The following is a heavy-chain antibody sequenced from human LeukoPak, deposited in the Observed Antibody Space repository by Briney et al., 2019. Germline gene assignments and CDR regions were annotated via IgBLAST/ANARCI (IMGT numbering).Heavy chain of an antibody. D-gene: IGHD3-9*01. J-gene: IGHJ4*02. CDR3: ARDFDQGSYYFDY. CDR2: IDIDGTGT. CDR1: GFTFTNYW. V-gene: IGHV3-74*01. Sequence: GGSLRLSCAASGFTFTNYWMHWVRQAPGKGLVWVSRIDIDGTGTSYADSVKGRFTISRDNAKNTVSLQMNSLKAEDTAVYYCARDFDQGSYYFDYWGQGTLVTVSS.